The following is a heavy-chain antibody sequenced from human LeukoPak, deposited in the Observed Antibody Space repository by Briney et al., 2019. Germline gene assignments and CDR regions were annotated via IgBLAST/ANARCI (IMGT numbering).Heavy chain of an antibody. Sequence: ASVKVSCKASGYTFTSYCMHWVRQAPGQGLEWMGIINPSGGSTSYAQKFQGRVTMTRDTSTSTVYMELSSLRSEDTAVYYCARDDRLTDIVVVPAPTSLDYWGQGTLVTVSS. J-gene: IGHJ4*02. V-gene: IGHV1-46*03. CDR3: ARDDRLTDIVVVPAPTSLDY. D-gene: IGHD2-2*01. CDR2: INPSGGST. CDR1: GYTFTSYC.